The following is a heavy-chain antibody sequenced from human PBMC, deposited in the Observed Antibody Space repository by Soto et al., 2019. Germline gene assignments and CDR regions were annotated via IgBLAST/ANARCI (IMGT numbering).Heavy chain of an antibody. CDR1: GYPFTDYF. D-gene: IGHD2-21*02. CDR3: ARELYSCGGDCPYYMDY. Sequence: ASVKVSCKTSGYPFTDYFIHWVRQAPGQGLEWMGIISLYHHSTSYAQKFQGRLTVTADTSTTTVYMDLSSLTSEDSAVYWCARELYSCGGDCPYYMDYWGPGTMVTV. CDR2: ISLYHHST. V-gene: IGHV1-46*01. J-gene: IGHJ4*02.